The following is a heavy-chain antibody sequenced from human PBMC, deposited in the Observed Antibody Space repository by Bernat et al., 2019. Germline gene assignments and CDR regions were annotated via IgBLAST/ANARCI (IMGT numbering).Heavy chain of an antibody. CDR1: GFTFGDYA. CDR3: NCGSLPGHYYGMDV. Sequence: EVQLVESGGGLVKPGRSLRLSCTASGFTFGDYAMSWFRQAPGKGLVWVGFIRSKAYGGTTEYAASVKGRFTISRDDSKSIAYLQMNSLKTEDTAVYYCNCGSLPGHYYGMDVWGQGTTVTVSS. J-gene: IGHJ6*02. CDR2: IRSKAYGGTT. V-gene: IGHV3-49*05. D-gene: IGHD2-15*01.